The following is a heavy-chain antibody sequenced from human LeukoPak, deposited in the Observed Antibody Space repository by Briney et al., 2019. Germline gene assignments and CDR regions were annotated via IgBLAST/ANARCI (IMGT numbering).Heavy chain of an antibody. CDR2: IRGGGGSA. CDR1: GFTFSAYA. Sequence: GGSLRLSCTASGFTFSAYAMMWVRQAPGKGPGWVSAIRGGGGSAFYADSVKGRFTISRDNSKYTLFLQMNSLRAEDTAVYYCARDPNGDYIGAFDMWGPGTMVTVSS. J-gene: IGHJ3*02. D-gene: IGHD4-17*01. V-gene: IGHV3-23*01. CDR3: ARDPNGDYIGAFDM.